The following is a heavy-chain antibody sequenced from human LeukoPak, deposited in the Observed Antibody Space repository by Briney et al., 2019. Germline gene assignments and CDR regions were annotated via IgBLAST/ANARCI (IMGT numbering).Heavy chain of an antibody. CDR1: GYSFTNYW. CDR3: ARGPYCSTTSCYSPYYYYYMDV. J-gene: IGHJ6*03. V-gene: IGHV5-51*03. Sequence: GESLKISCKGSGYSFTNYWIGWVRQMPGKGLEWMGIIYPGDSDTRYSPSFQGQVTISADKSISTAYLQWRSLQASDTAMYFCARGPYCSTTSCYSPYYYYYMDVWGKGTTVTVSS. CDR2: IYPGDSDT. D-gene: IGHD2-2*01.